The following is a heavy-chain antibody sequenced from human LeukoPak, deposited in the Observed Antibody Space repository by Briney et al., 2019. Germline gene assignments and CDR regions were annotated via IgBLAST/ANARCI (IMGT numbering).Heavy chain of an antibody. D-gene: IGHD3-3*01. CDR3: AKSSGRSGYYFDY. V-gene: IGHV3-23*01. J-gene: IGHJ4*02. CDR2: ISGSGGST. CDR1: GFTFSSYA. Sequence: GGSLRLSCAASGFTFSSYAMSWVRPAAGKGLEWVSAISGSGGSTYYADSVKGRFTISRDNSKNTLYLQMNSLRAEDTAVYYCAKSSGRSGYYFDYWGQGTLVTVSS.